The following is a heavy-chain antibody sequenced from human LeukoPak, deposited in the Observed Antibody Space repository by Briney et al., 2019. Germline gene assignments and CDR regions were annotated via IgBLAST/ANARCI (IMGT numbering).Heavy chain of an antibody. CDR3: ARDGYCSSTSCYLSSWFDP. D-gene: IGHD2-2*01. Sequence: ASVKVSCKASGYTFTSYGISWVRQAPGQGLEGMGWISAYNGNTNYAQKLQGRVTMTTDTSTSTAYMELRSLRSDDTAVYYCARDGYCSSTSCYLSSWFDPWGQGTLVTVSS. J-gene: IGHJ5*02. V-gene: IGHV1-18*01. CDR2: ISAYNGNT. CDR1: GYTFTSYG.